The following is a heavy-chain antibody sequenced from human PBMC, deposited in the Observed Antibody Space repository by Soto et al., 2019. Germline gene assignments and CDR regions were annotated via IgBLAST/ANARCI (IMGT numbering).Heavy chain of an antibody. Sequence: GGSLRLSCAASGFTFSNAWMNWVRQAPGKGLEWVGRIKSKTDGGTTDYAAPVKGRFTISRDDSKNTLYLQMNSLKTEDTAVYYCTTAYCSSTSCPPQWGQGTLVTVSS. CDR2: IKSKTDGGTT. D-gene: IGHD2-2*01. CDR3: TTAYCSSTSCPPQ. CDR1: GFTFSNAW. V-gene: IGHV3-15*07. J-gene: IGHJ4*02.